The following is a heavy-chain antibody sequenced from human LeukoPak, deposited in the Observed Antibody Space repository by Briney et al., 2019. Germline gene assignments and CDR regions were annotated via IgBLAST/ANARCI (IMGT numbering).Heavy chain of an antibody. V-gene: IGHV4-34*01. D-gene: IGHD2-2*01. CDR1: GGSFSGYY. J-gene: IGHJ6*04. Sequence: SETLSLTCAGYGGSFSGYYWGWIRPPPGKGLEGGGEINHSGSTNYNPSLRRRVTISVDTSKTQFSLKLRSVTGADTAVYYCARGGPDIVVVPAARLHYYYYGMDVWGKGATVTVSS. CDR2: INHSGST. CDR3: ARGGPDIVVVPAARLHYYYYGMDV.